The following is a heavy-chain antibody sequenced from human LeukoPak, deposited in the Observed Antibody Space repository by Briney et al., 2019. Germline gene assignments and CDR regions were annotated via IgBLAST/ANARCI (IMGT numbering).Heavy chain of an antibody. Sequence: AQTLSLTCTVSGGSISSGGYYCAWIREHRGKGLEWIGYIYYSGSTYYNPSLKSRVTISVDTSKNQFYLKLSSVTAADTAVYYCARDLDSGYGDYALRGMAFAIWGQGTMVTVSS. D-gene: IGHD4-17*01. CDR2: IYYSGST. CDR3: ARDLDSGYGDYALRGMAFAI. CDR1: GGSISSGGYY. V-gene: IGHV4-31*03. J-gene: IGHJ3*02.